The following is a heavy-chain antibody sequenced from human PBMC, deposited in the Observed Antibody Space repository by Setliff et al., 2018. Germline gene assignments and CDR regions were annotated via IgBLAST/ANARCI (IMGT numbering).Heavy chain of an antibody. J-gene: IGHJ4*02. CDR3: TRSRAPRVVLAADFDL. Sequence: ASVKVSCKTSGFRFTSFGFSWVRQAPGQGLEWMGWISPYSGETNYAQKFQDRLSVTADTSSKTTYMELRSPTSDDTAVNFCTRSRAPRVVLAADFDLWGQGTLVT. D-gene: IGHD2-15*01. CDR2: ISPYSGET. V-gene: IGHV1-18*01. CDR1: GFRFTSFG.